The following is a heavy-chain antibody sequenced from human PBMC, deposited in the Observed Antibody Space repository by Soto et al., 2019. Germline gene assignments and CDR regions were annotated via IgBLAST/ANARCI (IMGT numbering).Heavy chain of an antibody. CDR3: ARLKTGDYIDY. CDR2: IYYSGST. Sequence: SETLSLARSVPGSDISSSSYYWGWIRQPPGKGLEWIGSIYYSGSTYYNPSLKSRVTISVDTSKNQFSLKLSSVTAADTAVYYCARLKTGDYIDYWGQGTLVTVS. V-gene: IGHV4-39*01. CDR1: GSDISSSSYY. J-gene: IGHJ4*02. D-gene: IGHD7-27*01.